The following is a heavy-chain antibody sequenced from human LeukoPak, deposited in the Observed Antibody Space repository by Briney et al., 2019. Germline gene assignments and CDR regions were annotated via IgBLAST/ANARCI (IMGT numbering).Heavy chain of an antibody. J-gene: IGHJ4*02. D-gene: IGHD6-13*01. Sequence: ASVKVSCKASGYTFTNYYMHWVRQAPGQGLEWMGIVNPSGGSTNYAQKFQDRITMTSATSTTTVYMELSSLRSEDTAVYYCATIEAAGSSFDYWGQGTLVTVSS. CDR2: VNPSGGST. CDR3: ATIEAAGSSFDY. V-gene: IGHV1-46*01. CDR1: GYTFTNYY.